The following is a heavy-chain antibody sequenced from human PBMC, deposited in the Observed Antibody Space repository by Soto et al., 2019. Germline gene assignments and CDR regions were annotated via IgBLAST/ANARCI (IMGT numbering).Heavy chain of an antibody. CDR1: GGSFSGYY. CDR3: AARGANYNYGTDI. V-gene: IGHV4-34*01. Sequence: WETLSLTCAVYGGSFSGYYWSWIRQPPGKGLEWIGEINHSGSTNYNPSLKSRVTISVDTSKNQFSPKLSSVTAADTAVYYSAARGANYNYGTDIWGPETTLTVSS. CDR2: INHSGST. J-gene: IGHJ6*02.